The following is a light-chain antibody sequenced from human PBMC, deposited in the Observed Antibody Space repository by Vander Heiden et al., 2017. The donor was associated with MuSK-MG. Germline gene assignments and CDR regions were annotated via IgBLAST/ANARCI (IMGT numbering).Light chain of an antibody. CDR3: QKSDSAPLT. CDR2: AAS. CDR1: QGIGNY. V-gene: IGKV1-27*01. Sequence: DIRMTQSPSSLSASVGDRVTITCRASQGIGNYLAWYQQRPGKVPKLLIYAASTLQSGVPSRFSGSGSGTDFSLTISGLQPEDVATYYCQKSDSAPLTFGGGTKVEIK. J-gene: IGKJ4*01.